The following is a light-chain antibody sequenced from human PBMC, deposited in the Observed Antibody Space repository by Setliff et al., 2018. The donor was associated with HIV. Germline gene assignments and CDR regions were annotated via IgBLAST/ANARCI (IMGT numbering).Light chain of an antibody. J-gene: IGLJ2*01. CDR1: NSDISIYNY. CDR3: SSYTTNAPLGVI. V-gene: IGLV2-14*01. Sequence: SALAQPASVSGSPVQSITISCTGTNSDISIYNYVSWYQQHPDKAPKLLIYDVTNRPSGISDRFYGSKSGKTASLTLSGLQADDEADYYCSSYTTNAPLGVIFGGGTKVTVL. CDR2: DVT.